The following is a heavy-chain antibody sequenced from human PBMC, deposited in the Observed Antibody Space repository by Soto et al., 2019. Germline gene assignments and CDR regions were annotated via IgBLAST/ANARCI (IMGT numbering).Heavy chain of an antibody. Sequence: AGGSLRLSCAASGFTFDDYGMSWVRQAPGKGLEWVSGINWNGGSTGYADSVKGRFTISRDNAKNTLYLQMNSLRAEDTAVYYCAKVRLQTIYYYYGMDVWGQGTTVTVSS. CDR3: AKVRLQTIYYYYGMDV. D-gene: IGHD1-1*01. J-gene: IGHJ6*02. CDR2: INWNGGST. V-gene: IGHV3-20*04. CDR1: GFTFDDYG.